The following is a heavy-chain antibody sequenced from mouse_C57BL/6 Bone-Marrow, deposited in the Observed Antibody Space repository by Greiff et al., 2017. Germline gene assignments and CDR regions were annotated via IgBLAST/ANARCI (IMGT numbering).Heavy chain of an antibody. V-gene: IGHV1-55*01. Sequence: QVQLQQSGAELVKPGASVKMSCKASGYTFTSYWITWVKQRPGPGLEWIGEIYPGSGSTNYNEKFTSKATLTVDTSSSSVYMQLSSLTSEDSAVYYCAAYYSNYVHYWGQGTTLTVSS. CDR2: IYPGSGST. D-gene: IGHD2-5*01. CDR1: GYTFTSYW. CDR3: AAYYSNYVHY. J-gene: IGHJ2*01.